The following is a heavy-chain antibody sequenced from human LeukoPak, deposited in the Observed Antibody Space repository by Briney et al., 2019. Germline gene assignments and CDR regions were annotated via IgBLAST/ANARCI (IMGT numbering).Heavy chain of an antibody. CDR3: ARDEPYYYYFDY. Sequence: SVKVSCKASGGTLSSYAISWVRQAPGQGLEWMGRIIPIFGTANYAQKFQGRVTITTDESTSTAYMELSSLRSEDTAVYYCARDEPYYYYFDYWGQGTLVTVSS. D-gene: IGHD3-10*01. CDR2: IIPIFGTA. CDR1: GGTLSSYA. V-gene: IGHV1-69*05. J-gene: IGHJ4*02.